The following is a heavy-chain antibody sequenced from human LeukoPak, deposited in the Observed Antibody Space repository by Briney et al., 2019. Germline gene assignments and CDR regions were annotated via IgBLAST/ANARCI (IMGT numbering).Heavy chain of an antibody. CDR3: ARAWCSSTSCYNYYYYGMDV. Sequence: GGPLSLSCAASGFTFSSYSMDWVRQAPGKGLEWVSSISSSSYIYYADSVKGRFTISRDNAKNSLYLQMNSLRAEDTAVYYCARAWCSSTSCYNYYYYGMDVWGQGTTVTVSS. J-gene: IGHJ6*02. D-gene: IGHD2-2*02. CDR1: GFTFSSYS. V-gene: IGHV3-21*01. CDR2: ISSSSYI.